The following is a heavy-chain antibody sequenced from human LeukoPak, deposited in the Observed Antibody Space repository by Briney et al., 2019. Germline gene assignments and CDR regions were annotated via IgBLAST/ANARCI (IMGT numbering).Heavy chain of an antibody. J-gene: IGHJ5*02. Sequence: GGSLRLSCAASGFTFSSNGMHWVLQAPGKGLEWVAIISYDGSKKYYGDSVKGRFTISRDNSKNTLYLQMNSLRAEDTAVYYCAKAYYGPGSPLDWFDPWGQGTLVTVSS. V-gene: IGHV3-30*18. D-gene: IGHD3-10*01. CDR1: GFTFSSNG. CDR2: ISYDGSKK. CDR3: AKAYYGPGSPLDWFDP.